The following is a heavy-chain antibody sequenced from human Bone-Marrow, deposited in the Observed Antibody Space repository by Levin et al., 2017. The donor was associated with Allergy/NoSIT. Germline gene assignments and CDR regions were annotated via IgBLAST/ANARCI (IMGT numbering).Heavy chain of an antibody. CDR2: IKSKTDGGST. V-gene: IGHV3-15*01. CDR1: GFTFSKAW. CDR3: TIRSGQQGY. D-gene: IGHD2-15*01. Sequence: PGGSLRLSCAASGFTFSKAWMSWVRQAPGKGLEWVGRIKSKTDGGSTDYAAPGKGSFTVSRDDSKDTLYLQMNSVKTEDTAVYYCTIRSGQQGYWGQGTLVTVSS. J-gene: IGHJ4*02.